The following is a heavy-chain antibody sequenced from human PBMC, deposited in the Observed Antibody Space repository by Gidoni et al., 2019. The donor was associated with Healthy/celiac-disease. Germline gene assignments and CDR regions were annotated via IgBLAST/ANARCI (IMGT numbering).Heavy chain of an antibody. Sequence: QLQLQESGPGLVKPSETLSLTCTVSGGSISSSSYSWGWIRQPPGKGLEWIGSIYYSGSTYYNPSLKSRVTISVDTSKNQFSLKLSSVTAADTAVYYCARPKQPAADVGGFDYWGQGTLVTVSS. CDR1: GGSISSSSYS. V-gene: IGHV4-39*01. CDR3: ARPKQPAADVGGFDY. J-gene: IGHJ4*02. D-gene: IGHD2-2*01. CDR2: IYYSGST.